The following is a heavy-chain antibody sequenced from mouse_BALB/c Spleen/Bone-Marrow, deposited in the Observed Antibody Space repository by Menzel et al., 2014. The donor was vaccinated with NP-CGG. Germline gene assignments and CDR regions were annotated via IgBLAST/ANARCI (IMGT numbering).Heavy chain of an antibody. CDR1: GFTFSDYG. CDR3: ARAGYDGYPWYFDV. Sequence: EVQLQESGGGLVQPGGSRKLSCAASGFTFSDYGMAWVRRAPGKGPEWVAFISNLAYSIYYADTVTGRFTISRENAKNTLYLEISSLRSEDSAMYYCARAGYDGYPWYFDVWGAGTTVTVSS. J-gene: IGHJ1*01. V-gene: IGHV5-15*02. CDR2: ISNLAYSI. D-gene: IGHD2-3*01.